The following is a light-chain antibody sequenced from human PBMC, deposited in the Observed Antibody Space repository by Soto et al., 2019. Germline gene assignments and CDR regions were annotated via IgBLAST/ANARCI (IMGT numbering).Light chain of an antibody. J-gene: IGKJ3*01. V-gene: IGKV1-12*01. CDR1: HGVSGW. Sequence: IQMTQSPSSVSASVGDTVTLSCQTSHGVSGWLAWYQQKPGKAPTLLIYTVSNLQSGVPSRFSGSGSGTDFSLTITILQPEDFANYFCQQGKTFPFTFGPGTKVEVK. CDR3: QQGKTFPFT. CDR2: TVS.